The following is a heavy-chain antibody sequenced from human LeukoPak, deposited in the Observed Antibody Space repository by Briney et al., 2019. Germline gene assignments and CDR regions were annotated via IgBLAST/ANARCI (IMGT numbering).Heavy chain of an antibody. J-gene: IGHJ4*02. D-gene: IGHD1-26*01. CDR3: ARTISPNRYTGSFPFYFDY. Sequence: GASVRVSCKASGYTFTGYYIHWVRQAPGQALEWMGWINPNSGGTNYAQKFQGRVTMTRDTSISTAYMELSSLRSDDTAVYYCARTISPNRYTGSFPFYFDYWGQGTLVTVSS. V-gene: IGHV1-2*02. CDR2: INPNSGGT. CDR1: GYTFTGYY.